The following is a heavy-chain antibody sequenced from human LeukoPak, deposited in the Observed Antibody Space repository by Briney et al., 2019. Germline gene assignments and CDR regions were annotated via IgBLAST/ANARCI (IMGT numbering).Heavy chain of an antibody. V-gene: IGHV3-33*01. CDR2: IWYDGSNK. CDR3: ARDETAAPFDY. Sequence: GGSLRLSCAASGLTFSSYGMHWVRQAPGKGLEWVAVIWYDGSNKYYADSVKGRFTISRDNSKNTLYLQMNSLRAEDTAVYYCARDETAAPFDYWGQGTLVTVSS. D-gene: IGHD2-15*01. J-gene: IGHJ4*02. CDR1: GLTFSSYG.